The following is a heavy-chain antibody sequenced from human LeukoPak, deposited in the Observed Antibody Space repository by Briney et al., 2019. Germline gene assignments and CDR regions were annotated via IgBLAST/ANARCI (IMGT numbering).Heavy chain of an antibody. Sequence: GESLRISCKASGYTFTNYWIGWVRQMPGKGLEWMGIIYPGDSHTIYSPSFQGQVTISADKSIGTASLQCNSLKASDTAMYYCARQVLGVTSEGFDYWGQGTLVTVSS. CDR3: ARQVLGVTSEGFDY. V-gene: IGHV5-51*01. CDR1: GYTFTNYW. CDR2: IYPGDSHT. D-gene: IGHD4-11*01. J-gene: IGHJ4*02.